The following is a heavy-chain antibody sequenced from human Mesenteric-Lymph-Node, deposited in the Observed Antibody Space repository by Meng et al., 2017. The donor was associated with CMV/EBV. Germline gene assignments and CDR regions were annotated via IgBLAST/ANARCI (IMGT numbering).Heavy chain of an antibody. D-gene: IGHD3-10*02. CDR1: GFTFSSYA. CDR2: IRNDGSSK. CDR3: ARDVRQYQVLSGFWFDP. V-gene: IGHV3-30*02. Sequence: GESLKISCAASGFTFSSYAMHWVRQAPGKGLEWEAFIRNDGSSKYYADSVKGRFTISRDNAKNTLYLQMRSLRVEDTAVYFCARDVRQYQVLSGFWFDPWGQGTLVTVSS. J-gene: IGHJ5*02.